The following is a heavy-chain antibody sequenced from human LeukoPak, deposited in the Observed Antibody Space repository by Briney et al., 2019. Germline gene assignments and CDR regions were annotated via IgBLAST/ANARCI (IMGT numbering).Heavy chain of an antibody. Sequence: GGSLRLSCAASGFTFSSYSMNWVRQAPGKGLEWVSSISSSSSYIYYADSVKGRFTISRDNAKNSLYLQMNGLRAEDTAVYYCARLDSSSSGYFDYWGQGTLVTVSS. V-gene: IGHV3-21*01. J-gene: IGHJ4*02. CDR2: ISSSSSYI. CDR3: ARLDSSSSGYFDY. D-gene: IGHD6-6*01. CDR1: GFTFSSYS.